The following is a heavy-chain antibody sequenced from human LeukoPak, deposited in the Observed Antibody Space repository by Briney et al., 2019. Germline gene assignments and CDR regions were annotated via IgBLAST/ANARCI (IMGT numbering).Heavy chain of an antibody. V-gene: IGHV1-2*02. J-gene: IGHJ6*02. CDR2: INPNSGGT. Sequence: ASVTVSCKASGYTFTGYYMHWVRQAPGQGLEWMGWINPNSGGTNYAQKFQGRVTMTRDTSISTAYMELSRLRSDDTAVYYCARNGGAVAGTYYYYGMDVWGQGTTVTVSS. CDR1: GYTFTGYY. CDR3: ARNGGAVAGTYYYYGMDV. D-gene: IGHD6-19*01.